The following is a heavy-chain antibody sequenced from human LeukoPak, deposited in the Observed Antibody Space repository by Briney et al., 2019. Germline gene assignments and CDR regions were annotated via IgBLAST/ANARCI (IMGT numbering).Heavy chain of an antibody. CDR3: ARGTAEWLVLSWFDP. CDR2: INPSGDST. V-gene: IGHV1-46*01. CDR1: GYTFTTYY. Sequence: GASVKVSCKTSGYTFTTYYIHWVRQAPGQGLEWMGIINPSGDSTSYAQKFQGRVTMTRDMSTSTVYMELSSVTAADTAVYYCARGTAEWLVLSWFDPWGQGTLVTVSS. J-gene: IGHJ5*02. D-gene: IGHD6-19*01.